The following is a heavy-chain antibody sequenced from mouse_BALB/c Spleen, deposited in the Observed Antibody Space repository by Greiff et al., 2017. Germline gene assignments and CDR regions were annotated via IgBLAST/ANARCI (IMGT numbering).Heavy chain of an antibody. CDR3: ARGGLGKRGYFDY. Sequence: VMLVESGPGLVAPSQSLSITCSVSGFSLTSYGVYWVRQPPGKGLEWLGVIWAGGSTNYNSALMSRLSISKDNSKSQVFLKMNSLQTEDTAMYYCARGGLGKRGYFDYWGQGTTLTVSS. V-gene: IGHV2-9*02. D-gene: IGHD4-1*01. CDR2: IWAGGST. CDR1: GFSLTSYG. J-gene: IGHJ2*01.